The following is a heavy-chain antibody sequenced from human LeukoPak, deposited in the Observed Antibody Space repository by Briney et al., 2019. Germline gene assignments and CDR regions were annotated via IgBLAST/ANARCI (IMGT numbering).Heavy chain of an antibody. CDR2: ISFEGSNK. J-gene: IGHJ6*03. D-gene: IGHD1-14*01. Sequence: SLRLSCAASGFSFSTYAMYWVRQAPGKGLEWVAVISFEGSNKYYADSVQGRFTISRDNSRNTLYLQMNSLRAEDTAVYFCARGPPTALYMDVWGKGTTVTVSS. CDR1: GFSFSTYA. CDR3: ARGPPTALYMDV. V-gene: IGHV3-30*01.